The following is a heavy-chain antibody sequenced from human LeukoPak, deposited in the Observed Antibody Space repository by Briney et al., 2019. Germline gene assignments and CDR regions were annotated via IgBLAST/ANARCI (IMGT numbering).Heavy chain of an antibody. CDR1: GYSFTSYW. D-gene: IGHD3-9*01. CDR2: IYPGDSDT. J-gene: IGHJ5*02. Sequence: GESLKISCKGSGYSFTSYWIGWVRQMPGKGLEWMGIIYPGDSDTRYSPSFQGQVTISADKSISTAYLQWSSLKASDTAMYYCAGHRYYDILTGYYKNNWFDPWGQGTLVTVSS. V-gene: IGHV5-51*01. CDR3: AGHRYYDILTGYYKNNWFDP.